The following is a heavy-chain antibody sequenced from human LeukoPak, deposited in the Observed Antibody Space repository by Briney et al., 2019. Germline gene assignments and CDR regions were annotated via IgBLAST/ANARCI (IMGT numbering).Heavy chain of an antibody. V-gene: IGHV4-30-4*01. CDR2: IYYSGRT. Sequence: SQTLSLTCTVSGDSISSGDYYWSWLRQPPGKGLEWIGYIYYSGRTFSNPSLRSRLTISVDTSKNQFSLKLSSVTAADTAVYYCARDNLGGWFDPWGQGTPVTVSS. CDR1: GDSISSGDYY. CDR3: ARDNLGGWFDP. J-gene: IGHJ5*02.